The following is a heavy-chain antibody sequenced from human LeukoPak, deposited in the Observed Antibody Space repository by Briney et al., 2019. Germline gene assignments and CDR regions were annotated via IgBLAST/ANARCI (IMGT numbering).Heavy chain of an antibody. CDR1: GASVSTYF. V-gene: IGHV4-4*07. J-gene: IGHJ5*01. D-gene: IGHD2-21*01. CDR3: AKTHCGGGSCDKFDS. CDR2: VYASGTT. Sequence: SETLSLTCTVSGASVSTYFWSWIRQPAGKTMEWIGRVYASGTTYYNPSLRSRVTLSIDTSKDQISLSLNSVTAADTAVYYCAKTHCGGGSCDKFDSWGQGILVTVSS.